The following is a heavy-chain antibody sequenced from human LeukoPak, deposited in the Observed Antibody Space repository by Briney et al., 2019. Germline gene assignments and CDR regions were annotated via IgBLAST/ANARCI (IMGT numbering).Heavy chain of an antibody. J-gene: IGHJ4*02. V-gene: IGHV3-30*04. CDR2: ISYDGSNK. CDR1: GFTFSSYA. CDR3: ARDPADYGDYVFYY. Sequence: GGSLRLSCAASGFTFSSYAMHWVRQAPGKGLEWVAVISYDGSNKYYADSVKGRFTISRDNSKNTLYLQMNSLRAEDTAVYYCARDPADYGDYVFYYWGQGTLVTVSS. D-gene: IGHD4-17*01.